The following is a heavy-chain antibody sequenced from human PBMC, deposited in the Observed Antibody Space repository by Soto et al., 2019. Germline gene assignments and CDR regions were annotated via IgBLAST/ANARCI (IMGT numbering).Heavy chain of an antibody. D-gene: IGHD3-10*01. Sequence: GGSLRLSCTASGFTFSSYAMSWVRQAPGKGLEWVSAISGSGYSTYYAASVKGRFTISRDNSKNTLYLQMNSLRAEDTAVYYCAKDDGSGTYYYYGMDVWGQGTTVTVSS. J-gene: IGHJ6*02. CDR1: GFTFSSYA. V-gene: IGHV3-23*01. CDR3: AKDDGSGTYYYYGMDV. CDR2: ISGSGYST.